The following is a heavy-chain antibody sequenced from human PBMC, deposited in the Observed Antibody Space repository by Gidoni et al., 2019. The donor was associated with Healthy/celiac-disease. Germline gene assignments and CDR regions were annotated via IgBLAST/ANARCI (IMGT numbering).Heavy chain of an antibody. V-gene: IGHV1-2*04. D-gene: IGHD2-2*01. CDR1: GYTFTGYY. CDR3: ARGGPIVVVPAASNVPFDY. Sequence: QVQLVQSGAEVKKPGASVQVSCTASGYTFTGYYMHWVRQAPGQGLEWMGWINPNSGGTNYAQKFQGWVTMTRDTSIITAYMELSRLRSDDTAVYYCARGGPIVVVPAASNVPFDYWGQGTLVTVSS. CDR2: INPNSGGT. J-gene: IGHJ4*02.